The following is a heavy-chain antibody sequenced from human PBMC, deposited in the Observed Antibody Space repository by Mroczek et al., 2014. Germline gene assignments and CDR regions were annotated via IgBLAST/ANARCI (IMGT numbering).Heavy chain of an antibody. CDR2: IYYSGST. CDR1: GGSISSYY. D-gene: IGHD2/OR15-2a*01. Sequence: QVQLQQWGPGLVKPSETLSLTCTVSGGSISSYYWSWIRQPPGKGLEWIGYIYYSGSTNYNPSLKSRVTISVDTSKNQFSLKLSSVTAADTAVYYCARAICNLGKCSWFDPGAREPWSPSPQ. J-gene: IGHJ5*02. CDR3: ARAICNLGKCSWFDP. V-gene: IGHV4-59*01.